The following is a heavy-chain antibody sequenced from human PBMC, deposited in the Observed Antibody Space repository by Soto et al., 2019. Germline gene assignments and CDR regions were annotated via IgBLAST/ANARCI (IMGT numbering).Heavy chain of an antibody. CDR2: ISSSSSTV. CDR1: GFTFTTYS. CDR3: ARDCGGDCSPDYSDP. D-gene: IGHD2-21*02. Sequence: GGSLRLSCAASGFTFTTYSMNWVRQAPGKGLEWVSYISSSSSTVYYADSVKGRFTISRDNAKKSLFLQMNSLRDEDTAVYYCARDCGGDCSPDYSDPWGRGTLVTVSS. J-gene: IGHJ5*02. V-gene: IGHV3-48*02.